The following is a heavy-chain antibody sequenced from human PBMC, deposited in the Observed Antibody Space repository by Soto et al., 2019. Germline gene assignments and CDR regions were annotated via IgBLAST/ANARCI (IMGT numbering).Heavy chain of an antibody. CDR1: GFTFSSYA. V-gene: IGHV3-23*01. Sequence: GGSLRLSCAASGFTFSSYAMSWVRQAPGKGLEWVSAISGSGGSTYYADSVKGRFTISRDNSKNTLYLQMNSLRAEDTAVYYCDQAPYYPSTGYYFFDYWGQGTLVTVSS. CDR2: ISGSGGST. D-gene: IGHD3-22*01. CDR3: DQAPYYPSTGYYFFDY. J-gene: IGHJ4*02.